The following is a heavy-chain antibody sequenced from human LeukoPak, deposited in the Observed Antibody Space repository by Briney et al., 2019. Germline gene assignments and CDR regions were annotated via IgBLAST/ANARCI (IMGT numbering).Heavy chain of an antibody. D-gene: IGHD4-17*01. J-gene: IGHJ4*02. CDR2: INPSGGST. CDR3: ARDSYGDYLFDY. V-gene: IGHV1-46*01. CDR1: GYTSTSYY. Sequence: ASVKVSCKASGYTSTSYYMHWVRQAPGQGLEWMGIINPSGGSTSYAQKFQGRVTMTRDMSTSTVYMELSSLRSEDTAVYYCARDSYGDYLFDYWGQGTLVTVSS.